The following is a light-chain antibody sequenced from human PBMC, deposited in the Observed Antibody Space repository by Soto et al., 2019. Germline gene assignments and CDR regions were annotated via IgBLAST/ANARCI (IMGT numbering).Light chain of an antibody. J-gene: IGKJ3*01. CDR1: QSIGAW. CDR2: KAS. V-gene: IGKV1-5*03. Sequence: DIQMTQSPSTLSASVGDRVTITCRASQSIGAWVAWCQQKPGQAPKLLIYKASSLEGGVPSRFSGSGSGTEFTLTISSLQPDDFATYYCLQYHSYPFTFGPETKVDIK. CDR3: LQYHSYPFT.